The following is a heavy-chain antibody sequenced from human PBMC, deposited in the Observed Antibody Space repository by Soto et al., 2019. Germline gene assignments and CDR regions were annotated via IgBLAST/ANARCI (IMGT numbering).Heavy chain of an antibody. D-gene: IGHD6-19*01. CDR2: IYYSGST. CDR3: ARGGYSSGWYAFDI. V-gene: IGHV4-59*01. Sequence: ETLSLTCTVSGGSISSYYWSWIRQPPGKGLEWIGYIYYSGSTNYNPSLKSRVTISVDTSKNQFSLKLSSVTAADTAVYYCARGGYSSGWYAFDIWGQGTMVTVSS. J-gene: IGHJ3*02. CDR1: GGSISSYY.